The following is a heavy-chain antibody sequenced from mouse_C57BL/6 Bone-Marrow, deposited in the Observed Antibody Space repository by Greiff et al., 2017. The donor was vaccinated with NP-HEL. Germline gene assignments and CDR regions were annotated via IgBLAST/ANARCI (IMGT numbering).Heavy chain of an antibody. Sequence: ESGPGLVKPSQSLSLPCSVTGYSITSGYYWNWIRQFPGNKLEWMGYISYDGSNNYNPSLKNRISITRDTSKNQFFLKLNSVTTEDTATYYCASLRAMDYWGQGTSVTVSS. CDR3: ASLRAMDY. J-gene: IGHJ4*01. CDR1: GYSITSGYY. CDR2: ISYDGSN. V-gene: IGHV3-6*01.